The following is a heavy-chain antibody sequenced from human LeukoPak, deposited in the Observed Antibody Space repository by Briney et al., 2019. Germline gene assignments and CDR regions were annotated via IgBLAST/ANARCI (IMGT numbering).Heavy chain of an antibody. CDR3: ARDTNNGLDV. CDR2: ISSSGRLM. CDR1: GFTFSEYY. J-gene: IGHJ6*02. D-gene: IGHD1-14*01. Sequence: PGGSLRPSCAASGFTFSEYYINWIRQAPGKGLEWVSHISSSGRLMQYADSVRGRFTITRDNAQNFMSLQMNNLKPEDTAVYYCARDTNNGLDVWGRGTTVTVS. V-gene: IGHV3-11*01.